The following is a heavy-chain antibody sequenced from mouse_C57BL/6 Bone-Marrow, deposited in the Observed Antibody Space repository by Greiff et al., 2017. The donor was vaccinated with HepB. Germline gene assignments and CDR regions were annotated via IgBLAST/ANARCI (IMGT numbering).Heavy chain of an antibody. V-gene: IGHV10-1*01. Sequence: EVKLMESGGGLVQPKGSLKLSCAASGFSFNTYAMNWVRQAPGKGLEWVARIRSKSNNYATYYADSVKDRFTISRDDSESMLYLQMNNLKTEATAMYYCVGRGRSADGYYEAMDYWGQGTSVTVSS. J-gene: IGHJ4*01. D-gene: IGHD2-3*01. CDR1: GFSFNTYA. CDR3: VGRGRSADGYYEAMDY. CDR2: IRSKSNNYAT.